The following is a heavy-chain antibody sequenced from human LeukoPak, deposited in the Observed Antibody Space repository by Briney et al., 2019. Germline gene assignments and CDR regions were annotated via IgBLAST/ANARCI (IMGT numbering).Heavy chain of an antibody. CDR3: ARDHNYSFDN. CDR1: GFPFIEYS. Sequence: GGSLRLSCTASGFPFIEYSMNWVRQAPGKGLEWISYIGIDSGNTKYADSVRGRFTISADKAKNSLYLQMNSLRVEDTAVYYCARDHNYSFDNWGQGTLVSVAS. CDR2: IGIDSGNT. J-gene: IGHJ4*02. V-gene: IGHV3-48*01. D-gene: IGHD1-1*01.